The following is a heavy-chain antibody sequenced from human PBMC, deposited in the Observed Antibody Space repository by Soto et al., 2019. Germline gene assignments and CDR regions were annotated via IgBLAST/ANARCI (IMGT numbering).Heavy chain of an antibody. Sequence: EVQLVESGGGVVQPGGSLRLSCAASGFTFSAYDMHWVRQVPGKGLEWVSALGAADDPYYLRSVKGRFTISRENAKNSXXXXXNXXRAGDTAVYYCARAYSGRLPRRADYYYALDVWGQGTTVTVSS. CDR1: GFTFSAYD. V-gene: IGHV3-13*05. J-gene: IGHJ6*02. CDR3: ARAYSGRLPRRADYYYALDV. D-gene: IGHD2-15*01. CDR2: LGAADDP.